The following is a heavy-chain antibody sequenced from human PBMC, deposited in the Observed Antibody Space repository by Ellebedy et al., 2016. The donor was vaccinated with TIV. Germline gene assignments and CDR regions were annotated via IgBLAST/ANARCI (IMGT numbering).Heavy chain of an antibody. CDR2: ISSDGSKQ. V-gene: IGHV3-30*03. Sequence: PGGSLRLSCAASGFTFSYYDIHWVRQAPGKGLEWVAVISSDGSKQYYADSVKGRFTISRDNSKNTLSLQMNSLRAEDAAVYYCARAGGPKGFDYWGQGALVTVSS. CDR1: GFTFSYYD. CDR3: ARAGGPKGFDY. J-gene: IGHJ4*02. D-gene: IGHD3-10*01.